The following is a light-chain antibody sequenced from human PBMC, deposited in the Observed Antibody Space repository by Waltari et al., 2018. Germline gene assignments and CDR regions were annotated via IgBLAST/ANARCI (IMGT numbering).Light chain of an antibody. CDR2: GAS. CDR1: QSVSSN. J-gene: IGKJ3*01. V-gene: IGKV3-15*01. CDR3: QQYNDWPPL. Sequence: EIVMTQSPATLSVSPGERATLSCRASQSVSSNLAWHQQKPGQAPRLLIYGASTRATGVPARFSGSGSGTEFTLTISSLQSEDFAVYFCQQYNDWPPLFGPGTKVDFK.